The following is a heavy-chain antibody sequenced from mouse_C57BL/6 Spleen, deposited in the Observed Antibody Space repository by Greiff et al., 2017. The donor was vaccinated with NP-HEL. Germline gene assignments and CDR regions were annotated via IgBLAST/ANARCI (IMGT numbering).Heavy chain of an antibody. D-gene: IGHD4-1*01. CDR3: ARRDWDVLDY. V-gene: IGHV1-82*01. CDR2: IYPGDGDT. Sequence: VQRVESGPELVKPGASVKISCKASGYAFSSSWMNWVKQRPGKGLEWIGRIYPGDGDTNYNGKFKGKATLTADKSSSTAYMQLSSLTSEDSAVYFCARRDWDVLDYWGQGTTLTVSS. CDR1: GYAFSSSW. J-gene: IGHJ2*01.